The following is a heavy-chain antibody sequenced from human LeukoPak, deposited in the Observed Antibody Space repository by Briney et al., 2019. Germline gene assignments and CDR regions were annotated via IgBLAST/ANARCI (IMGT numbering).Heavy chain of an antibody. CDR3: AREGIRVNYYYYGMDV. Sequence: SQTLSLTCTVSGGSISSGDYYWIWIRQPPGKGLEWIGYIYYSGSTYYNPSLKSRVTISVDTSKNQFSLMLSSVTAADTAVYYCAREGIRVNYYYYGMDVWGQGTTVTVSS. J-gene: IGHJ6*02. CDR1: GGSISSGDYY. D-gene: IGHD2/OR15-2a*01. CDR2: IYYSGST. V-gene: IGHV4-30-4*01.